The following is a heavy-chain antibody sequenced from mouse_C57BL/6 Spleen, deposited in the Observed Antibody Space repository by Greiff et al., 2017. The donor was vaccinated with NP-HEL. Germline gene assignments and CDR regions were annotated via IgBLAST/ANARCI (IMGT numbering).Heavy chain of an antibody. CDR2: ISSGGDYI. Sequence: EVQGVESGEGLVKPGGSLKLSCAASGFTFSSYAMSWVRQTPEKRLEWVAYISSGGDYIYYADTVKGRFTISRDNARNTLYLQMSSLKSEDTAMYYCTRVGSSYWYFDVWGTGTTVTVSS. CDR1: GFTFSSYA. J-gene: IGHJ1*03. V-gene: IGHV5-9-1*02. D-gene: IGHD1-1*01. CDR3: TRVGSSYWYFDV.